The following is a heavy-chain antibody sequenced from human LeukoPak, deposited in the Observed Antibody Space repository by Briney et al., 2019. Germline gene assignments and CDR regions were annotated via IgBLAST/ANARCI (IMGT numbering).Heavy chain of an antibody. CDR2: IRYDGSNK. CDR3: AKDLVVYCSSTSCYFFDY. J-gene: IGHJ4*02. CDR1: GFTFSSYG. Sequence: PGGSLRLSCAASGFTFSSYGMHWVRQAPGKGLEWVAFIRYDGSNKYYADSVKSRFTISRDNSKNTLYLQMNSLRAEDTAVYYCAKDLVVYCSSTSCYFFDYWGQGTLVTVSS. D-gene: IGHD2-2*01. V-gene: IGHV3-30*02.